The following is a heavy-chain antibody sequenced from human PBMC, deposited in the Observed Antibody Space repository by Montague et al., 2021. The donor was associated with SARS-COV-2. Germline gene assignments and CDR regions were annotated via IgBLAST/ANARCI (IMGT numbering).Heavy chain of an antibody. CDR3: AAHRINGSAFDY. CDR1: GFSLSTSGVG. D-gene: IGHD2-15*01. Sequence: PALVKPTQTRTLTCTFSGFSLSTSGVGVGWLRQPPGKALEWLALIYWDDDKRYSPSLKSRLTITKDTSKNPVVLTMTNMDPVDTTTYYCAAHRINGSAFDYWGQGTLVTVSA. V-gene: IGHV2-5*02. CDR2: IYWDDDK. J-gene: IGHJ4*01.